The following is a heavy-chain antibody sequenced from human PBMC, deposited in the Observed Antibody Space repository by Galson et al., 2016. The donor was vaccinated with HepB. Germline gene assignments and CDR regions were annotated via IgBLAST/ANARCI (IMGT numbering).Heavy chain of an antibody. D-gene: IGHD6-13*01. CDR1: GFTFSNYA. CDR3: AKDFYSSSWGYYFDY. Sequence: SLRLSCAASGFTFSNYAMAWLRQAPGKGLEWVSLLSPSGSTTFYGDSVKGRFTISRDNAKKTLYLHMNALRAEDTAVYYCAKDFYSSSWGYYFDYWGQGSLVVVSS. J-gene: IGHJ4*02. V-gene: IGHV3-23*01. CDR2: LSPSGSTT.